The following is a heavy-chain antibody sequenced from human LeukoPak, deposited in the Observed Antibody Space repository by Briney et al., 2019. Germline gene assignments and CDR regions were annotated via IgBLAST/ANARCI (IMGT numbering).Heavy chain of an antibody. V-gene: IGHV3-7*03. CDR1: GSTFSSYW. CDR3: AKDTGYDLGELSIFDY. J-gene: IGHJ4*02. Sequence: PGGSLRLSCAASGSTFSSYWMSWVRQAPGKGLEWVANIKQDRSEKYYVDSVKGRFTISRDNAKNSLYLQMNSLRAEDMALYYCAKDTGYDLGELSIFDYWGQGTLVTVSS. D-gene: IGHD3-16*01. CDR2: IKQDRSEK.